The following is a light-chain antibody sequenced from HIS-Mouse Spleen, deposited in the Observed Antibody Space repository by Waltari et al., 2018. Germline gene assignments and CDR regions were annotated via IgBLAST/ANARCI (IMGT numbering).Light chain of an antibody. V-gene: IGLV2-23*01. J-gene: IGLJ3*02. CDR3: CSYAGSSTWV. CDR1: SRDVGGFTL. CDR2: EGS. Sequence: SALTQPASVSGSPGQSSTLSCTGPSRDVGGFTLVPWYQQDPGKAPKLMIYEGSNRPSGVSNRFSGSKSGNTASLTISGLQAEDEADYYCCSYAGSSTWVFGGGTKLTVL.